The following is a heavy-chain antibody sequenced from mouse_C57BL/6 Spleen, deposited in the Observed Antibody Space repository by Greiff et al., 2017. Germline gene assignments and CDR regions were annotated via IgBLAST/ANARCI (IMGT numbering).Heavy chain of an antibody. Sequence: QVQLQQPGTELVKPGASVKLSCKASGYTFTSYWMHWVKQRPGQGLEWIGNINPSNGGTNYNEKFKSKATLTVDKSSSTAYMQLSSLTSEDSAVYYGARSAGGNYVWYFDVWGTGTTVTVSS. CDR1: GYTFTSYW. V-gene: IGHV1-53*01. J-gene: IGHJ1*03. CDR2: INPSNGGT. CDR3: ARSAGGNYVWYFDV. D-gene: IGHD2-1*01.